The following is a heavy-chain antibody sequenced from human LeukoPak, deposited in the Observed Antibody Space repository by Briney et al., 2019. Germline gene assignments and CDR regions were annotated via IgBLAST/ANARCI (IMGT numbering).Heavy chain of an antibody. CDR3: AKDVWHSSGYLIRSYY. CDR2: ISGSGGST. V-gene: IGHV3-23*01. D-gene: IGHD3-22*01. CDR1: GFTFSSYA. J-gene: IGHJ4*02. Sequence: GGSLRLSCAASGFTFSSYAMSWVRQAPGKGLEWVSAISGSGGSTYYADSVKGRFTISRDNSKNTLYLQMNSLRAEDTAVYYCAKDVWHSSGYLIRSYYWGQGTLVTVSS.